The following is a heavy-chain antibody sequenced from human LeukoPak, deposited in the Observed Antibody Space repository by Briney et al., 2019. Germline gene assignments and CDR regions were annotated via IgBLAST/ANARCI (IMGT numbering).Heavy chain of an antibody. CDR2: ISRSSSSI. CDR1: GFTFSSYN. V-gene: IGHV3-48*02. CDR3: ARDYGDHGEYFDC. D-gene: IGHD4-17*01. J-gene: IGHJ4*02. Sequence: GGSLRLSCAASGFTFSSYNMNWVRQAPGKGLEWVSYISRSSSSIYYADSVKGRFTISRDNAKNSVCLQMNSLSDEDTAVYRCARDYGDHGEYFDCWGQGTLVTVSS.